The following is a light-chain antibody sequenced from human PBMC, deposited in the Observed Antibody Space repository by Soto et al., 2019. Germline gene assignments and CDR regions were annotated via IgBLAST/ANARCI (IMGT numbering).Light chain of an antibody. Sequence: DLVMTQSPLSLPVTPGEPASISCRSSQSLLHTNGYIYLDWYLQKPGQSPQLLIFLGSNRASGVPDRFSGSGSGTDFSLKISRVEAEDVGVYYCMRALQTPITFGQGTRLEIK. CDR3: MRALQTPIT. J-gene: IGKJ5*01. V-gene: IGKV2-28*01. CDR1: QSLLHTNGYIY. CDR2: LGS.